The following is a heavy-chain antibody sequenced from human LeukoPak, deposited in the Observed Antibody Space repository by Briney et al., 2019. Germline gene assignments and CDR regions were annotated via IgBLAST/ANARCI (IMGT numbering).Heavy chain of an antibody. J-gene: IGHJ6*04. CDR2: ISSSSSYV. V-gene: IGHV3-21*01. CDR3: ARDFQVWFGEAYGMDV. CDR1: GFTFSSYS. D-gene: IGHD3-10*01. Sequence: GGSLRLSCAASGFTFSSYSMNWVRQAPGKGLEWVSSISSSSSYVYYADSVKGRFTISRDNAKNSLYLQMNSLRAEDTAVYYCARDFQVWFGEAYGMDVWGKGTTVTVSS.